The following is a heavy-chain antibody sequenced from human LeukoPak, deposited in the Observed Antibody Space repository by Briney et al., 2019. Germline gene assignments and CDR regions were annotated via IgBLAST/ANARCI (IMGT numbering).Heavy chain of an antibody. CDR3: ARGAGSITTFDF. D-gene: IGHD3-3*01. Sequence: SETLSLTCSVSGGSISTAYNYWSWIRQPPGKGLEWIGYIYYSGSTSYSPSLKSRVTMSLDASKNQFSLHLSSVTAGDTAVYFCARGAGSITTFDFWGQGTLVTVSS. J-gene: IGHJ4*02. V-gene: IGHV4-30-4*08. CDR1: GGSISTAYNY. CDR2: IYYSGST.